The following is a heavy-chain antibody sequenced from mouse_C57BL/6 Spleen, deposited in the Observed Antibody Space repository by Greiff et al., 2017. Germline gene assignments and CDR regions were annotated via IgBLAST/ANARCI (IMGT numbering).Heavy chain of an antibody. Sequence: EVKVEESGPGLVKPSQSLSLPCSVTGYSITSGYYWNWIRQFPGNKLEWMGYISYDGSNNYNPSLKNRISITRDTSKNQFFLKLNSVTTEDTATYYCARGGLLRYFDYWGQGTTLTVSS. D-gene: IGHD1-1*01. CDR2: ISYDGSN. CDR1: GYSITSGYY. V-gene: IGHV3-6*01. CDR3: ARGGLLRYFDY. J-gene: IGHJ2*01.